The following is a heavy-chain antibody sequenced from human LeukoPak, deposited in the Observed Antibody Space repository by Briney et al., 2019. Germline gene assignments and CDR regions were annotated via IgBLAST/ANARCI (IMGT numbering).Heavy chain of an antibody. Sequence: PSETLSLTCAVYGGSFSGYYWSWIRQPPGKGLEWIGEINHSGSTNYNPSLKSRVTISVDTSKNQFSLKLSSVTAADTAVYYCARELGDSSSWYPNWGQGTLVTVSS. CDR2: INHSGST. V-gene: IGHV4-34*01. CDR3: ARELGDSSSWYPN. CDR1: GGSFSGYY. D-gene: IGHD6-13*01. J-gene: IGHJ4*02.